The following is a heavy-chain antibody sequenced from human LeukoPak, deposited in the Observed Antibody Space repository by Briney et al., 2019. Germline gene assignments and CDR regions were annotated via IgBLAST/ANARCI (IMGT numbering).Heavy chain of an antibody. CDR1: GYTFTSYD. D-gene: IGHD6-13*01. Sequence: ASVKVSCKASGYTFTSYDINWVRQATGLGLEWMGWMNPNSGNTGYAQKFQGRVTMTRNTSISTAYMELSSLRSEDTAVYYCARVLYSSSWYGDYNWFDPWGQGTLVTVSS. CDR3: ARVLYSSSWYGDYNWFDP. CDR2: MNPNSGNT. J-gene: IGHJ5*02. V-gene: IGHV1-8*01.